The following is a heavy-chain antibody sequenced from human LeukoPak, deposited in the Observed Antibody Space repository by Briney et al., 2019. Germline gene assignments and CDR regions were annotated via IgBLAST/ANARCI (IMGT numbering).Heavy chain of an antibody. CDR2: MNPNSGNT. CDR3: ARDPSGGAVIITTHFDF. Sequence: ASVKVSCKASGYTFTSYDINWVRQATGQGLEWMGWMNPNSGNTVYAQKFQGRVTMTRNTSISTAYMELSSLRSEDTAVYYCARDPSGGAVIITTHFDFWGQGILVTVSS. D-gene: IGHD3-22*01. J-gene: IGHJ4*02. CDR1: GYTFTSYD. V-gene: IGHV1-8*01.